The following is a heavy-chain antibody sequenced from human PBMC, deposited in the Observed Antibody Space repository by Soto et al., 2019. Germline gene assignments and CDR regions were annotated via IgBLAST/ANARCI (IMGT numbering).Heavy chain of an antibody. J-gene: IGHJ6*02. V-gene: IGHV6-1*01. CDR2: TYYKSKWYY. D-gene: IGHD4-17*01. CDR3: ASLSWCYGSERDQMYV. CDR1: GDSVSSNSAG. Sequence: PSQTLSLTCDISGDSVSSNSAGWNWIRQTPSRGLEWLGRTYYKSKWYYTYAASVKSRITVSPDTSKNQFSLQLTSVTPEDTAVYYCASLSWCYGSERDQMYVCDRGSTV.